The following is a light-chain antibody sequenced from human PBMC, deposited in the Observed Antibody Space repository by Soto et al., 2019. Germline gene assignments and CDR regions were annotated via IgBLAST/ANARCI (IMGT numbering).Light chain of an antibody. V-gene: IGLV2-14*01. J-gene: IGLJ2*01. CDR1: SSDVGAYDF. CDR3: SSNTTRSTLV. CDR2: DVT. Sequence: QSALTQPASVSGSPGQSITISCTGNSSDVGAYDFVSWYQHYPGKAPKLVTFDVTHRPPGISDRFAGSKSANTASLTISGLQAEDEAFYYCSSNTTRSTLVFGGGTKLTVL.